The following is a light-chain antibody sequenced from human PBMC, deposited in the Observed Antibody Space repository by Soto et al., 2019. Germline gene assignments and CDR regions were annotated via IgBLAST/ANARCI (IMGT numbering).Light chain of an antibody. J-gene: IGLJ1*01. CDR3: QSYDSSLTTFV. Sequence: QSVLTQPPSVSGAPGQRVTISCTGSSSNIGAGYDLHWYQQLPGTAPKRLIYGDNNRPSGVPDRFSGSKSGTSASLAITGLQPEDEADYYCQSYDSSLTTFVFGTGTKLTVL. V-gene: IGLV1-40*01. CDR1: SSNIGAGYD. CDR2: GDN.